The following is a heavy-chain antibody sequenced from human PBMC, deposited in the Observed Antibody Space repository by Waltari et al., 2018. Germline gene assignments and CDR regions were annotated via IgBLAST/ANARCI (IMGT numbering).Heavy chain of an antibody. Sequence: QVQLQESGPGLVKPSQTLSLTCTLSAASISSRSYYWSWIRQPARKGVEWIGRIYTSGSTNYNPSLKSRVTISVDTSKNQFSLKLSSVTAADTAVYYCARETFRTVGAFDIWGQGTMVTVSS. D-gene: IGHD4-17*01. CDR1: AASISSRSYY. V-gene: IGHV4-61*02. CDR2: IYTSGST. J-gene: IGHJ3*02. CDR3: ARETFRTVGAFDI.